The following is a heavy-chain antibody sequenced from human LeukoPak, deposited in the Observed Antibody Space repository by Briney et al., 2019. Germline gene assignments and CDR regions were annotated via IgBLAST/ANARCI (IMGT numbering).Heavy chain of an antibody. D-gene: IGHD3-22*01. J-gene: IGHJ4*02. Sequence: ASVKVSCKASGGTFSSYAISWVRQAPGQGLEWMGRIIPILGIANYAQKFQGRVTITADKSTSTAHMELSSLRSEDTAVYYCARSPDSSGYYPLNYFDYWGQGTLVTVSS. V-gene: IGHV1-69*04. CDR3: ARSPDSSGYYPLNYFDY. CDR2: IIPILGIA. CDR1: GGTFSSYA.